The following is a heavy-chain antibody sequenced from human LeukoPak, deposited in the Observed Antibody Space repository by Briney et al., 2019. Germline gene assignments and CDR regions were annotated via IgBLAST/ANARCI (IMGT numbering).Heavy chain of an antibody. J-gene: IGHJ6*03. CDR1: GGSISSYY. CDR2: IYTSGST. Sequence: SEPLSLTCTVSGGSISSYYWSWIRQPAGKGLEWIGRIYTSGSTNYNPSLKSRVTMSVDTSKNQFSLKLSSVTAADTAVYYCASDVPHRSYYYYYMDVWGKGTTVTVTS. CDR3: ASDVPHRSYYYYYMDV. V-gene: IGHV4-4*07.